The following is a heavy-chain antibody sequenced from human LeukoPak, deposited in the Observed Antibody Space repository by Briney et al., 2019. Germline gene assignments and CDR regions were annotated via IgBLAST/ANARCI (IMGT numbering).Heavy chain of an antibody. J-gene: IGHJ5*02. V-gene: IGHV4-34*01. CDR1: GGSFSGYY. D-gene: IGHD3-3*01. CDR3: ARVLRFLEWLSYNWFDP. CDR2: INHSGST. Sequence: SETLSLTCAVYGGSFSGYYWSWIRQPPGKGLEWIGEINHSGSTNYNPSLKSRVTISVDTSKNQFSLKLSSVTAADTAVYYCARVLRFLEWLSYNWFDPWGQGTLVTVSS.